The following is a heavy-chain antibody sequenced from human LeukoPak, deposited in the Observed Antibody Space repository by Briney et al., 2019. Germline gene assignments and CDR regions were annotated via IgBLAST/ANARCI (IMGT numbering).Heavy chain of an antibody. CDR1: GGSISSGGYY. J-gene: IGHJ4*02. Sequence: PSETLSLTCTVSGGSISSGGYYWSWIRQHPGKGLEWIGYIYYSGSTYYNPSLKSRVTISVDTSKNQFSLKLSSVTAADTAVYYCARARPSPDYGDYFDYWGQGTLVTVSS. CDR3: ARARPSPDYGDYFDY. CDR2: IYYSGST. V-gene: IGHV4-31*03. D-gene: IGHD4-17*01.